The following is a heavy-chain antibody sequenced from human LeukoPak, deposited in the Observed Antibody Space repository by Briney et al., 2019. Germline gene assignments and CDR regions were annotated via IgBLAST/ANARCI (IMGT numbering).Heavy chain of an antibody. CDR2: IYYSGST. CDR1: GGSISSGDCY. V-gene: IGHV4-30-4*08. Sequence: TSQTLSLTCTVSGGSISSGDCYWSWIRQPPGKGLEWIGYIYYSGSTYYNPSLKSRVTISVDTSKNQFSLKLSSVTAADTAVYYCATVYTAMATRDYWGQGTLVTVSS. J-gene: IGHJ4*02. D-gene: IGHD5-18*01. CDR3: ATVYTAMATRDY.